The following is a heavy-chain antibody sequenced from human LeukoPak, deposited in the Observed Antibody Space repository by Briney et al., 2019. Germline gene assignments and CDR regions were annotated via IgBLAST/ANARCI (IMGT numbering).Heavy chain of an antibody. D-gene: IGHD3-22*01. CDR2: IYHSGST. J-gene: IGHJ4*02. Sequence: PSGTLSLTCAVSGGSISSSNWWSWVRQPPGKGLEWIGEIYHSGSTNYNPSLKSRVTISVDKSKNQFSLKLSSVTAADTAVYYCARVEPWYYYDSSGYYSDYWGQGTLVTVSS. V-gene: IGHV4-4*02. CDR3: ARVEPWYYYDSSGYYSDY. CDR1: GGSISSSNW.